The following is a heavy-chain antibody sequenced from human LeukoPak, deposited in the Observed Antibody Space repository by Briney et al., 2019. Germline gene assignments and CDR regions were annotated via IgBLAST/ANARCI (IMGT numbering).Heavy chain of an antibody. Sequence: GGSLRLSCAASGFTFSSYAMSWVRQAPGKGLVWVSRINSDGSSTSYADSVKGRFTISRDNAKNTLYLQMNSLRAEDTAVYYCARENRDGAFDYWGQGTLVTVSS. J-gene: IGHJ4*02. CDR3: ARENRDGAFDY. CDR1: GFTFSSYA. D-gene: IGHD5-24*01. CDR2: INSDGSST. V-gene: IGHV3-74*01.